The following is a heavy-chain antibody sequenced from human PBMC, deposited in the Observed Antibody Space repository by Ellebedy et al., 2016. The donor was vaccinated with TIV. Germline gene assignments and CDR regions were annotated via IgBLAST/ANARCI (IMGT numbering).Heavy chain of an antibody. CDR2: ISTSSSYL. CDR3: ARKVPAPTTVPPNWYFDL. V-gene: IGHV3-21*01. Sequence: GESLKISCAASGFTFSSYTLNWVRQAPGKGLEWVSSISTSSSYLYYADSVKGRFTISRDNAKNSLFLQMTSLRAEDTAVYYCARKVPAPTTVPPNWYFDLWGRGTLVIVSS. D-gene: IGHD4-17*01. J-gene: IGHJ2*01. CDR1: GFTFSSYT.